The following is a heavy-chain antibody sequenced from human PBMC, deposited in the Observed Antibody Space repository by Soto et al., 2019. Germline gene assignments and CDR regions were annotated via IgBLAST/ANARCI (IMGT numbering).Heavy chain of an antibody. Sequence: SETLSLTCSVSGDSISNLDYFWAWIRQPPGQALEYIGYIYKSATTYYNPSVESRFAISVDTWKSQISLNVTSVTAADTPAYFCARGRYCQTGRCFPNWFDSWGQGALVTVSS. D-gene: IGHD1-1*01. V-gene: IGHV4-30-4*01. CDR2: IYKSATT. J-gene: IGHJ5*01. CDR1: GDSISNLDYF. CDR3: ARGRYCQTGRCFPNWFDS.